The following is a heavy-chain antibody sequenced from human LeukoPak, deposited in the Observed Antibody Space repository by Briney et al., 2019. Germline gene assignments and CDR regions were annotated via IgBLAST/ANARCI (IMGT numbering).Heavy chain of an antibody. V-gene: IGHV3-30*04. J-gene: IGHJ4*02. CDR3: ASDWIQLWSAFGY. D-gene: IGHD5-18*01. Sequence: GGSLRVSCAASGFIFSSYAMHWVRQAPGKGLEWVAVISYDGSNKYYADSVKGRFTISRDNSKNTLYLQMNSLRAEDTAVYYCASDWIQLWSAFGYWGQGTLVTVSS. CDR1: GFIFSSYA. CDR2: ISYDGSNK.